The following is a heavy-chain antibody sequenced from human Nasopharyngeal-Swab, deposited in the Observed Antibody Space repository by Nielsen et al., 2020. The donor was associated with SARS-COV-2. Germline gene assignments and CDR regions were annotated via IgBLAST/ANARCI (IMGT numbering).Heavy chain of an antibody. D-gene: IGHD6-6*01. CDR1: GFTFSASA. Sequence: GESVKISCAASGFTFSASAMHWVRQASGKGLEWVGRIRGKADNYATAYTASMKGRFTISRDESKNTAYLQMNSLKTEDTAVYYCTRLRSSSSDDASDVWGQGTMVTVSS. CDR2: IRGKADNYAT. V-gene: IGHV3-73*01. J-gene: IGHJ3*01. CDR3: TRLRSSSSDDASDV.